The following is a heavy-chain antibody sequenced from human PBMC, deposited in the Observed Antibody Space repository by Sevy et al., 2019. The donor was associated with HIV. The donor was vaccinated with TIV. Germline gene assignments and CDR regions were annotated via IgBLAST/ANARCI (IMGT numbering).Heavy chain of an antibody. CDR2: IYHSRYS. CDR3: ARAIGTQVGGLYYFDY. Sequence: SETLSLTCAVSGYSISSHYYWGWIRQPPGKGLEWIGSIYHSRYSYYNPSLKNRVTISVDTSKNQFSLKLSSVIAADTAVFYCARAIGTQVGGLYYFDYWGQGTLVTVSS. J-gene: IGHJ4*02. V-gene: IGHV4-38-2*01. D-gene: IGHD6-19*01. CDR1: GYSISSHYY.